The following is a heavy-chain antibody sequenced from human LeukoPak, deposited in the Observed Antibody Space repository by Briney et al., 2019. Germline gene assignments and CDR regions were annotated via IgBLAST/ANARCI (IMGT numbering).Heavy chain of an antibody. Sequence: SETLSLTCAISGGSFSGYYCSWIRQSPGKGLEWIGEINHSGAPKYNPSFKSRATISVDTSKNQFSLRLNSVTAADTAVYFYARGRSYSYGYNYYMEVWGKGTTVTVSS. D-gene: IGHD3-16*01. CDR1: GGSFSGYY. CDR2: INHSGAP. J-gene: IGHJ6*03. CDR3: ARGRSYSYGYNYYMEV. V-gene: IGHV4-34*01.